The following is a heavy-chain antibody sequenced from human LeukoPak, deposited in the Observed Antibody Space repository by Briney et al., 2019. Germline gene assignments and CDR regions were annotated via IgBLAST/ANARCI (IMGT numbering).Heavy chain of an antibody. J-gene: IGHJ5*02. CDR3: ARDAYNWNYLNWFDP. Sequence: PSETLSLTCTVSGYSISSGYYWGWIRQPPGKGLEWIGSIYHSGSTYYNPSLKSRVAISVDTSKNQFSLKLSSVTAADTAVYYCARDAYNWNYLNWFDPWGQGTLVTVSS. CDR2: IYHSGST. V-gene: IGHV4-38-2*02. D-gene: IGHD1-7*01. CDR1: GYSISSGYY.